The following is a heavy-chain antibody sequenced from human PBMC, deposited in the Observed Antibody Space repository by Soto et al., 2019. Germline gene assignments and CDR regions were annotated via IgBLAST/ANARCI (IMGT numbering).Heavy chain of an antibody. CDR3: ARDVMARLGYYGMDV. V-gene: IGHV4-31*03. Sequence: SETLSLTCTVSGGSISSGGYYWSWIRQHPGKGLEWIGYIYYSGSTYYNPSLKSRVTISVDTSKNQFSLKLSSVTAADTAVYYCARDVMARLGYYGMDVWGQGTTVTVSS. CDR1: GGSISSGGYY. CDR2: IYYSGST. D-gene: IGHD6-25*01. J-gene: IGHJ6*02.